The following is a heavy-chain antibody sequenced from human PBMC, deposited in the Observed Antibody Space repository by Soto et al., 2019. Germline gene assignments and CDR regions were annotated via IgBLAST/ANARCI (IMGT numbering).Heavy chain of an antibody. Sequence: PGGSLRLSCAASGFTFSDHYMTWIRQAPGKGLEWVSYISSGSTYTYPADSVKGRFTISRDNAKNSLYLQMNSLRAEDTAVYYCAKIMITVTTAAFDIWGQGTMVTVSS. CDR3: AKIMITVTTAAFDI. CDR1: GFTFSDHY. D-gene: IGHD4-17*01. J-gene: IGHJ3*02. CDR2: ISSGSTYT. V-gene: IGHV3-11*03.